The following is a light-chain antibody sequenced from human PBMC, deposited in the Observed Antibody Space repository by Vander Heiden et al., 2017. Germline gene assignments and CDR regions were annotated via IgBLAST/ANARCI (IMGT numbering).Light chain of an antibody. CDR2: QDS. J-gene: IGLJ2*01. CDR1: KLGDKY. Sequence: SYELTQPPSVFVSPGQTASITCAGVKLGDKYACWYQQKPGQSPVLVIYQDSKRPSGIPERFSGSNSGNTATLTISGTQAMDEADYYCQAWDSSTVVFGGGTKLTVL. V-gene: IGLV3-1*01. CDR3: QAWDSSTVV.